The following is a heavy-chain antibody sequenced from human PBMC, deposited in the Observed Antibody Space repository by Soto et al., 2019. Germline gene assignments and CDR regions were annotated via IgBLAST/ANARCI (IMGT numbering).Heavy chain of an antibody. J-gene: IGHJ5*02. V-gene: IGHV3-30*18. CDR2: ISYDGSNK. Sequence: GGSLRLSCAASGFTFSSYGMHWVRQAPGKGPEWVAVISYDGSNKYYADSVKGRFTISRDNSKNTLYLQMNSLRAEDTAVYYCAKALNGWNYVPVIDPWGQGTLVTVSS. CDR1: GFTFSSYG. D-gene: IGHD1-7*01. CDR3: AKALNGWNYVPVIDP.